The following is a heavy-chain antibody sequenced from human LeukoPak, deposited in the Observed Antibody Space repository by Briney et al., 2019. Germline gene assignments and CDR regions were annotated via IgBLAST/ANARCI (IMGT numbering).Heavy chain of an antibody. V-gene: IGHV4-4*07. CDR1: GGSISSDY. D-gene: IGHD1-1*01. Sequence: SETLSLTCTVSGGSISSDYWSWLRQPAGKGLEWIGRIYTSGNTNYNPSLKSRVTMSLDTSRTQFSLKLSSVTAADTAVYYCARDWNKQYAFDSWGQGTMVTVSS. J-gene: IGHJ3*02. CDR2: IYTSGNT. CDR3: ARDWNKQYAFDS.